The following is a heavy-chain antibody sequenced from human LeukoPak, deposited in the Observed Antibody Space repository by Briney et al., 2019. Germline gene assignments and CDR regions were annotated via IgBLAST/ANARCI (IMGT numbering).Heavy chain of an antibody. CDR1: GYTFTSYD. CDR3: ARGTLEYCSSTSCSIPYYYYYYMDV. V-gene: IGHV1-8*01. Sequence: ASVKVSCKASGYTFTSYDINWVRQATGQGLEWMGWMNPNSGNTGYAQKFQGRVTMTRNTSISTAYMELSSLRSEDTAVYYCARGTLEYCSSTSCSIPYYYYYYMDVWGKGTTVTVSS. J-gene: IGHJ6*03. D-gene: IGHD2-2*01. CDR2: MNPNSGNT.